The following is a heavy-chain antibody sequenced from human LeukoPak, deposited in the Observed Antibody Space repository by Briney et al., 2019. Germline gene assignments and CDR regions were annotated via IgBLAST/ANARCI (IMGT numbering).Heavy chain of an antibody. D-gene: IGHD2/OR15-2a*01. CDR1: GYTFTSYA. V-gene: IGHV7-4-1*02. CDR3: ASDPHPTNRVRIAFDI. Sequence: ASVKVSRKASGYTFTSYAMNWVRQAPGQGLEWMGWINTNTGNPTYAQGFTGRFVFSLDTSVSTAYLQISSLKAEDTAVYYCASDPHPTNRVRIAFDIWGQGTMVTVSS. CDR2: INTNTGNP. J-gene: IGHJ3*02.